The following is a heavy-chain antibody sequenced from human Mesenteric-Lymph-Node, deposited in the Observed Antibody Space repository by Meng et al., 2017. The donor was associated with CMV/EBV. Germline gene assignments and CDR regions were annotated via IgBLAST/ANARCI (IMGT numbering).Heavy chain of an antibody. Sequence: GSFSDYYWSWIRQPPGKGLEWIGEINQSGNTNSNPSLKSRVTISVDTSKNQFSLKLSSVTAADTAVYYCARDLEGSSTYYDDALDIWGQGTMVTVSS. V-gene: IGHV4-34*01. CDR1: GSFSDYY. J-gene: IGHJ3*02. CDR3: ARDLEGSSTYYDDALDI. CDR2: INQSGNT. D-gene: IGHD3-10*01.